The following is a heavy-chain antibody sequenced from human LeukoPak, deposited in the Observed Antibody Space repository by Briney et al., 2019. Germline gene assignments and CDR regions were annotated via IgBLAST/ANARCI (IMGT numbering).Heavy chain of an antibody. V-gene: IGHV3-23*01. J-gene: IGHJ3*02. D-gene: IGHD3-22*01. CDR3: AKGFYDNSASGVFDI. Sequence: GGSLRLSCAASGFTFSSFATSWVRQAPGKGLAWESGISASGGSTYYADSVKGRFTISRDNSKNTLYLQMNSVRAEDTAVYYCAKGFYDNSASGVFDIWGQGTMVTVSS. CDR1: GFTFSSFA. CDR2: ISASGGST.